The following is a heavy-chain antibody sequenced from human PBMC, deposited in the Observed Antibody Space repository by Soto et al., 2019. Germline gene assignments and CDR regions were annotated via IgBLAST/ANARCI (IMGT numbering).Heavy chain of an antibody. V-gene: IGHV3-9*01. CDR2: VSPTGETV. Sequence: VQVVASGGGLVQPGRCLRLSCAVSCFRCEQYFIQLVRQGPGKGLECVSTVSPTGETVAYPDSVEGRFSVSRDNAKNSLYLQVNRLKGDDTAFYYCLKDAPNGSIDDWGQGTLVTVSS. J-gene: IGHJ4*02. CDR1: CFRCEQYF. CDR3: LKDAPNGSIDD. D-gene: IGHD3-10*01.